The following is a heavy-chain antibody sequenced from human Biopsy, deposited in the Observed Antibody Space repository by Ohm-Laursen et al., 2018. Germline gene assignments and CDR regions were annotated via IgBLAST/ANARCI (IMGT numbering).Heavy chain of an antibody. CDR2: INAKTGDT. CDR1: GYTFTGYH. V-gene: IGHV1-2*02. J-gene: IGHJ5*02. CDR3: TRGGYYYDSLTYYYWFDP. D-gene: IGHD3-22*01. Sequence: ALVKVSCKASGYTFTGYHVHWVRQAPGQGLEWMGWINAKTGDTNYAQKFQGRVTMTRDTSISTAYVDLSSLRSDDTAVYYCTRGGYYYDSLTYYYWFDPWGQGTLVIVSS.